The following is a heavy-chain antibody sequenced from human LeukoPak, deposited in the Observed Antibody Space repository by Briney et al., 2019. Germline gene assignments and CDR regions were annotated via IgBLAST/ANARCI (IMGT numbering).Heavy chain of an antibody. CDR1: GGSISSSSYY. J-gene: IGHJ5*02. D-gene: IGHD6-25*01. CDR3: AKNETQRGWFDP. Sequence: PSETLSLTCTVSGGSISSSSYYWGWIRQPRGKGLEWIGSIYYSGSTHYNPSLKSRITISVDTSKNHCSLKLSSVTAADTAVYYCAKNETQRGWFDPWGQGTLVTVSS. CDR2: IYYSGST. V-gene: IGHV4-39*02.